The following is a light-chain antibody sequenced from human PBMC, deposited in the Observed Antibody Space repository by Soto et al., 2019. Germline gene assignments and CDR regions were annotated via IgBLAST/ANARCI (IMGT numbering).Light chain of an antibody. CDR2: DAS. Sequence: DIQVTQSPSTLSASVGDRVTITCRASQDISSWLAWYQHKPRQAPQLLIYDASSLESGVPSRFSGSGYGTEFTLTISSLPPDDFATYYCQHYDSDSRAFGQGTKVDIK. CDR1: QDISSW. J-gene: IGKJ1*01. V-gene: IGKV1-5*01. CDR3: QHYDSDSRA.